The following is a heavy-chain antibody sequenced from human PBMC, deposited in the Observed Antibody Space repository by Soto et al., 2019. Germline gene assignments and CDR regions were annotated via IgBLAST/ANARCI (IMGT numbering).Heavy chain of an antibody. CDR2: MHHSGST. CDR3: ARPGYSSSWYWFDP. J-gene: IGHJ5*02. CDR1: GVSFRSSDYY. Sequence: SETLSLTCTVSGVSFRSSDYYWGWIRQPPNKGLEWIGSMHHSGSTFYNPSLKSRVTISVDTSKNQFSLKLTSVTAADTAVYFCARPGYSSSWYWFDPWGQGTLVTVSS. V-gene: IGHV4-39*01. D-gene: IGHD6-13*01.